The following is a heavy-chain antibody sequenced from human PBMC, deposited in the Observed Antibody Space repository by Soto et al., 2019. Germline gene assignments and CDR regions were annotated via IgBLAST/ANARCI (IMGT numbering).Heavy chain of an antibody. Sequence: QPGGSLRLSCAASGFTFSSYGMHWVRQAPGKGLEWVAVISYDGSNKYYADSVKGRFTISRDNSKNTLYLQMNSLRAEDTAVYYCAKVKEVVAATPYNYYGMDVWGQGTTVTVSS. CDR1: GFTFSSYG. CDR2: ISYDGSNK. V-gene: IGHV3-30*18. CDR3: AKVKEVVAATPYNYYGMDV. J-gene: IGHJ6*02. D-gene: IGHD2-15*01.